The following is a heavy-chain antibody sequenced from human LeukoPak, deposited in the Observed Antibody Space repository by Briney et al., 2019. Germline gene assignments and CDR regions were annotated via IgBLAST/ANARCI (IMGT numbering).Heavy chain of an antibody. D-gene: IGHD4/OR15-4a*01. CDR2: ITSYDGNT. Sequence: ASVKVSCKASGYSFTSYAITWVRKAPGQGLEWIGWITSYDGNTNYAQKFQGRVTMTTDTSTGTAYMELRSMRPDDTAVVYCARGYYGACDYWGQGTLVTVSS. CDR1: GYSFTSYA. V-gene: IGHV1-18*01. CDR3: ARGYYGACDY. J-gene: IGHJ4*02.